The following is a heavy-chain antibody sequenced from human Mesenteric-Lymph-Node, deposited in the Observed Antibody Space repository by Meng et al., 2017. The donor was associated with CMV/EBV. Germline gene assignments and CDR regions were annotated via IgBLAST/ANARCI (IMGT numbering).Heavy chain of an antibody. D-gene: IGHD2-15*01. CDR3: ARGAIGYCSGGSCYHFDY. V-gene: IGHV1-46*01. CDR2: INPSGGST. CDR1: TLTSDD. Sequence: TLTSDDMHWGRQAPGQGLEWMGIINPSGGSTSYAQKFQGRVTMTRDTSTSTVYMELSSLRSEDTAVYYCARGAIGYCSGGSCYHFDYWGQGTLVTVSS. J-gene: IGHJ4*02.